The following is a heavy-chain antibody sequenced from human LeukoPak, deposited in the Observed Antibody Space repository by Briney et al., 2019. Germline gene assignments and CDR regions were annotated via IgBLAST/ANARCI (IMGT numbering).Heavy chain of an antibody. CDR2: IYYSGST. Sequence: SETLSLTCTVSGGSISSSSYYWGWIRQPPGKGLEWIGSIYYSGSTYYNPSLRSRVTISVDTSKNQFSLKLSSVTAADTAVYYCASLDDGSGSSDDFYDYWGQGTLVTVSS. D-gene: IGHD1-26*01. CDR1: GGSISSSSYY. J-gene: IGHJ4*02. CDR3: ASLDDGSGSSDDFYDY. V-gene: IGHV4-39*01.